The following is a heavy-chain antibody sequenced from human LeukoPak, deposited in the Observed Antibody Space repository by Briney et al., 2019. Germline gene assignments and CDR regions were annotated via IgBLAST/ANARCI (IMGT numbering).Heavy chain of an antibody. CDR1: GFTFDDYA. Sequence: GGSLRLSCAASGFTFDDYAMHWVRHAPGKGLEWVSGISWNSGSIGYADSVKGRFTISRDNAKNSLYLQMNSLRAEDTALYYCAKVRYSSGWARFDYWGQGTLVTVSS. J-gene: IGHJ4*02. D-gene: IGHD6-19*01. CDR3: AKVRYSSGWARFDY. CDR2: ISWNSGSI. V-gene: IGHV3-9*01.